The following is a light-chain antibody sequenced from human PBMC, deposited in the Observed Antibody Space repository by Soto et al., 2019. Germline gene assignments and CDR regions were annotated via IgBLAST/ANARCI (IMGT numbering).Light chain of an antibody. CDR3: CSYAGSSTVV. CDR2: EGS. Sequence: QSVLTQPVSVSGSPGQSITISCTGTSSDVGSYNLVSWYQQHPGKAPKVMIYEGSKRPSGVSNRFSGSKSGNTASLTISGLQAEDEAGYYCCSYAGSSTVVFGGGTKLPVL. CDR1: SSDVGSYNL. V-gene: IGLV2-23*01. J-gene: IGLJ2*01.